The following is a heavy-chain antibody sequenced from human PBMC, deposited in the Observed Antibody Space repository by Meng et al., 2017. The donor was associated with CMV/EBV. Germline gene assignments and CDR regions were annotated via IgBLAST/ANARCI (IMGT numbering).Heavy chain of an antibody. V-gene: IGHV1-69*05. J-gene: IGHJ4*02. CDR2: IIPIFGTA. D-gene: IGHD6-6*01. Sequence: KACGGTFSSYAISWVRQAPGQGLEWMGGIIPIFGTANSAQKFQGSVTITTDDSTSTAYMELSSLRSEDTAVYYCARSLYSSSPHFDYWGQGTLVTVSS. CDR1: GGTFSSYA. CDR3: ARSLYSSSPHFDY.